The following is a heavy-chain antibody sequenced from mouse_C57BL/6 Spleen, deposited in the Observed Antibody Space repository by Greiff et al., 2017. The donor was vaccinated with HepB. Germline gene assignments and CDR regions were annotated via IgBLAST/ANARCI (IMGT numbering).Heavy chain of an antibody. CDR3: TRDPTGPYYVDY. Sequence: EVKLVESGEGLVKPGGSLKLSCAASGFTFSSYAMSWVRQTPEKRLEWVAYISSGGDYIYYADTVKGRFTISRDNARNTLYLQMSSLKSEDTAMYYCTRDPTGPYYVDYWGQGTTLTVSS. D-gene: IGHD4-1*02. V-gene: IGHV5-9-1*02. J-gene: IGHJ2*01. CDR2: ISSGGDYI. CDR1: GFTFSSYA.